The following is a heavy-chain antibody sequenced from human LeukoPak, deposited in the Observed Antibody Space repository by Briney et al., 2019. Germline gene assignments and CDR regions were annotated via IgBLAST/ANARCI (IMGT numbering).Heavy chain of an antibody. CDR3: ARESALGDYGVGAFDI. D-gene: IGHD4-17*01. CDR2: INPSGGST. Sequence: GASVKVSCKASGYTFTSYYMHWVRQAPGQGLEWMGIINPSGGSTSYAQKFQGRVTMTRDTSTSTVYMELSSLRSEDTAVYYCARESALGDYGVGAFDIWGQGTMVTVSS. CDR1: GYTFTSYY. V-gene: IGHV1-46*01. J-gene: IGHJ3*02.